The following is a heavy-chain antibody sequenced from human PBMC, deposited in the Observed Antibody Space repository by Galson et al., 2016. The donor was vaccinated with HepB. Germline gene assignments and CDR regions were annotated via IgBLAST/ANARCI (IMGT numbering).Heavy chain of an antibody. CDR3: ARAGHSSGWYPFSCWWFDP. CDR2: ISSSSTI. Sequence: SLRLSCAASGFTFSSYSMNWVRQAPGKGLEWVSYISSSSTIYHADSVKGRFTISRDNAKNSLYLQMNSLRDEDTAVYYCARAGHSSGWYPFSCWWFDPWGQGTLVTVSS. V-gene: IGHV3-48*02. CDR1: GFTFSSYS. J-gene: IGHJ5*02. D-gene: IGHD6-19*01.